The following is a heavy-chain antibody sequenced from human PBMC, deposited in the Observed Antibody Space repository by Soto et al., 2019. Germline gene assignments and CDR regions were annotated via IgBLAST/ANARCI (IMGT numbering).Heavy chain of an antibody. CDR3: ATGITTSGYRRYMDV. CDR1: GGSFNGYF. CDR2: VIPMHGSE. D-gene: IGHD1-20*01. Sequence: VQLVQSGAEMKKPGSSVRVSCKASGGSFNGYFITWVRQAPGQGLEWVGRVIPMHGSENHARKVRDRITLTADTLTNTAFLDLRSLQSEDTAVYYCATGITTSGYRRYMDVWGKGTKVTVSS. J-gene: IGHJ6*03. V-gene: IGHV1-69*08.